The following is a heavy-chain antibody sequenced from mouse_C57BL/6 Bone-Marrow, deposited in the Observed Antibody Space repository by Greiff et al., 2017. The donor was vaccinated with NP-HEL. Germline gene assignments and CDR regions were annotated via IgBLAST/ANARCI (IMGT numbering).Heavy chain of an antibody. J-gene: IGHJ3*01. CDR1: GFTFSSYA. CDR3: ARIYYGYAWFAY. V-gene: IGHV5-4*01. Sequence: EVQGVESGGGLVKPGGSLKLSCAASGFTFSSYAMSWVRQTPEKRLEWVATISDGGSYTYYPDNVKGRFTISRDNAKNNLYLQMSHLKSEDTAMYYCARIYYGYAWFAYWGQGTLVTVSA. CDR2: ISDGGSYT. D-gene: IGHD2-2*01.